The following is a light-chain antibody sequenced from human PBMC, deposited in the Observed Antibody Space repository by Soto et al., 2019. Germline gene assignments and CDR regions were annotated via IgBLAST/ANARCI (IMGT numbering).Light chain of an antibody. V-gene: IGLV1-51*01. CDR2: DDT. CDR1: TSNLGNNY. CDR3: LVWDASLNGYV. Sequence: QSVLAQPPSVSAAPGQRVTVSCSTTTSNLGNNYISWYQHLPGAAPRLLIYDDTERPSGIPDRFSGSRSATSATLGIAGLQTGEEADSHCLVWDASLNGYVFGTGTKVTV. J-gene: IGLJ1*01.